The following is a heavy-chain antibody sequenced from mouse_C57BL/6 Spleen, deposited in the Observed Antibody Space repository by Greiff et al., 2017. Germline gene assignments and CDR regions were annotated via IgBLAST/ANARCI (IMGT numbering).Heavy chain of an antibody. Sequence: QVQLKQPGAELVKPGASVKLSCKASGYTFTSYWMHWVKQRPGQGLEWIGMIHPNSGSTNYNEKFKSKATLTVDKSSSTAYMQLSSLTSEDSAVYYCAREPYYYGSSYRYYFDYWGQGTTLTVSS. CDR3: AREPYYYGSSYRYYFDY. CDR2: IHPNSGST. D-gene: IGHD1-1*01. J-gene: IGHJ2*01. CDR1: GYTFTSYW. V-gene: IGHV1-64*01.